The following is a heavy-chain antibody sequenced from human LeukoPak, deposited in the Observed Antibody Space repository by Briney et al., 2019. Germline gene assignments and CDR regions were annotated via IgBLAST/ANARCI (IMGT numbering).Heavy chain of an antibody. V-gene: IGHV1-2*02. CDR2: INPNSGGT. CDR3: ARGGIAATRNWFDP. D-gene: IGHD6-13*01. CDR1: GYTFTGYY. Sequence: ASVKVPCKASGYTFTGYYMHWVRQAPGQGLEWMGWINPNSGGTNYAQKFQGRVTMTRDTSISTAYMELSRLRSDDTAVYYCARGGIAATRNWFDPWGQGTLVTVSS. J-gene: IGHJ5*02.